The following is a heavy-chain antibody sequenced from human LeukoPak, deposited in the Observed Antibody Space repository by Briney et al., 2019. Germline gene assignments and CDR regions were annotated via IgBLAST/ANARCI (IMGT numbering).Heavy chain of an antibody. V-gene: IGHV4-59*01. D-gene: IGHD5-18*01. CDR2: IYYSGST. Sequence: SETLSLTCTVSGGSISSYYWSWIRQPPGEGPEWIGYIYYSGSTNYNPSLKSRVTISVDTSKNQFSLKLSSVTAADTAMYYCARASFQDRSWIHSYYYYYGMDVWGQGTTVTVSS. CDR1: GGSISSYY. J-gene: IGHJ6*02. CDR3: ARASFQDRSWIHSYYYYYGMDV.